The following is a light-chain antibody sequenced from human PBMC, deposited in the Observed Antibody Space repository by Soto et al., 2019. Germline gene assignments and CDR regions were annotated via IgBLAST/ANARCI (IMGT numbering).Light chain of an antibody. CDR2: AAS. Sequence: DIQRTQFPSYLSASVGDTVPITCVASESIRTYLTWYQQKPGKAPKLLIYAASTLQSGIPSRFSGSGSGTDFFFTISSLQPEDFATYFCQQSYNSPPTSGQGTMADIK. J-gene: IGKJ1*01. V-gene: IGKV1-39*01. CDR3: QQSYNSPPT. CDR1: ESIRTY.